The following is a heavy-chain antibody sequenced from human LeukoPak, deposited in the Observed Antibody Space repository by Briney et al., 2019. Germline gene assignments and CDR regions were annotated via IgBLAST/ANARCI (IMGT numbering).Heavy chain of an antibody. J-gene: IGHJ4*02. Sequence: GGSLRLSCAASGFTFSSYEMNWVCQAPGEGLGWVSYISSSGSTIYYADSVKGRFTISRDNAKNSLYLQMNSLRAEDTAVYYCARDQAYGSGSNDYWGQGTLVTVSS. CDR1: GFTFSSYE. D-gene: IGHD3-10*01. CDR2: ISSSGSTI. V-gene: IGHV3-48*03. CDR3: ARDQAYGSGSNDY.